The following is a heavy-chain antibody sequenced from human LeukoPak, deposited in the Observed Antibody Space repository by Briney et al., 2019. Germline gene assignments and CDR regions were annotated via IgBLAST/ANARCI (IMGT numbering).Heavy chain of an antibody. D-gene: IGHD3-10*01. CDR2: IYPNNGAT. CDR3: VRDGPAQMVEFDY. CDR1: GYTFSGTGWY. V-gene: IGHV1-2*02. Sequence: ASVKVSCKASGYTFSGTGWYLYWLRQAPGQGLECMGWIYPNNGATAYAQKFQGRVAMTRDTSISTAYMELKRLRPDDTAVYYCVRDGPAQMVEFDYWGQGTLVTVSS. J-gene: IGHJ4*02.